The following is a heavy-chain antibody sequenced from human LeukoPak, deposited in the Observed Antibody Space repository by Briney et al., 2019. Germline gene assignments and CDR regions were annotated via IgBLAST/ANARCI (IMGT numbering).Heavy chain of an antibody. CDR3: ARDQDSGYDKDSFDY. V-gene: IGHV3-7*01. D-gene: IGHD5-12*01. CDR2: IKQDGSEK. Sequence: PGGSLRLSCAASGFTFSSYWMSWVRQAPGKGLEWVANIKQDGSEKYYVDSVKGRFTISRDNAKNSLYLQMNSLRAEDTAVYYCARDQDSGYDKDSFDYWGQGTLVTVSS. J-gene: IGHJ4*02. CDR1: GFTFSSYW.